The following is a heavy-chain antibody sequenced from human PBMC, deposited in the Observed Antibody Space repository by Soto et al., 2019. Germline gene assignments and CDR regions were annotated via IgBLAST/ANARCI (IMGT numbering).Heavy chain of an antibody. CDR1: GGSVNNDKW. CDR3: AGKWSAGYGACAP. Sequence: QVQLQESGPGLVKPSGTLSLTCAVSGGSVNNDKWWSWVRQPPGKGLEWIGEIHSSGITNYNPSLKSRASIFVDKFKNQFSVKLTSVTAADTDVYFWAGKWSAGYGACAPWGQGTLVTVSS. CDR2: IHSSGIT. D-gene: IGHD4-17*01. V-gene: IGHV4-4*02. J-gene: IGHJ5*02.